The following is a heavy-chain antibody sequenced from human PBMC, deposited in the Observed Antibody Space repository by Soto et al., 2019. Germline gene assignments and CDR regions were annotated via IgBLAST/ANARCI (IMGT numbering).Heavy chain of an antibody. CDR2: SRQKGDSYTT. D-gene: IGHD2-8*02. V-gene: IGHV3-72*01. J-gene: IGHJ4*02. Sequence: GGSLRLSCAASGFIFSDHHMDWVRQAPGKGLEWVGRSRQKGDSYTTEYAASVKGRFIIARDESKNSLSLQLNSLKTEDTAVYYCASDTHWSFDYWGQGALVTGSS. CDR3: ASDTHWSFDY. CDR1: GFIFSDHH.